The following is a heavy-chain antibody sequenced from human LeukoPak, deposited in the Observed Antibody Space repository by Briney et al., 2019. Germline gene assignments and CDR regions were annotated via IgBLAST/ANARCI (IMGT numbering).Heavy chain of an antibody. D-gene: IGHD6-13*01. CDR2: TYYRSEWYN. J-gene: IGHJ4*02. Sequence: PSQTLSLTCAISGDSVSSNSAAWNWIRQSPSRGLEWLGRTYYRSEWYNDYAVSVKGRITINPDTSKNQFSLQLNSVTPEDTAVYYCAKTGSTDSSSWSGDRGQGTLVTVSS. CDR3: AKTGSTDSSSWSGD. V-gene: IGHV6-1*01. CDR1: GDSVSSNSAA.